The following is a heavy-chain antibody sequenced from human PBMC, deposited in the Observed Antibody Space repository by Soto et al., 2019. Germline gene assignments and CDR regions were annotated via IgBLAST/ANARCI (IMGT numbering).Heavy chain of an antibody. CDR2: IGTAGDT. Sequence: GGSLRLSCAASGFTVSSYGRHWVRQNKGKGLEWVSAIGTAGDTYYPGSVKGRFTISRENAKNSLYLQMNSLRAGDTAVYYCARGYCSGGSCYSENWFDPWGQGTLVTVSS. CDR3: ARGYCSGGSCYSENWFDP. J-gene: IGHJ5*02. D-gene: IGHD2-15*01. CDR1: GFTVSSYG. V-gene: IGHV3-13*01.